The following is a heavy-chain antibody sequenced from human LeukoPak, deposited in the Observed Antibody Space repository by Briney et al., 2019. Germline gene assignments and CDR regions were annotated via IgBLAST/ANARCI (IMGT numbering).Heavy chain of an antibody. D-gene: IGHD4-17*01. J-gene: IGHJ4*02. CDR3: ARSIKAGTVTTNFDY. CDR1: GGIFSSYV. Sequence: VASVKVSCKASGGIFSSYVISWVRQAPGQGLEWMGGIIPIFGTANYAQKFQGRVRITADESTSTAYMELSSLRSEDTAVYFCARSIKAGTVTTNFDYWGQGTLVTVSS. CDR2: IIPIFGTA. V-gene: IGHV1-69*13.